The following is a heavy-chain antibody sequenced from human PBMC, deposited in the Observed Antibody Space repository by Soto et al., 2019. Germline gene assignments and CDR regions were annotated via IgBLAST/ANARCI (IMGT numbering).Heavy chain of an antibody. J-gene: IGHJ3*02. V-gene: IGHV2-26*01. CDR3: AHSPSRYYYDNSGYPYDTFDI. CDR1: GFSLRNARMG. D-gene: IGHD3-22*01. Sequence: SGPTLVNPTETLTLTCTVSGFSLRNARMGVSWIRQPPGKALEWLAQTFSNAEKSYSTSLXSRLTISKDTSKSQLVLTMTDMEPVXTVTDYCAHSPSRYYYDNSGYPYDTFDIWVQGTMVTVSS. CDR2: TFSNAEK.